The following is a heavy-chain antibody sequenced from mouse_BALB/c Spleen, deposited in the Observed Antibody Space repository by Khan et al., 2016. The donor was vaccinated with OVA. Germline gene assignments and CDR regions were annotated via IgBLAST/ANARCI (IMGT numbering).Heavy chain of an antibody. CDR3: ARRARIKY. CDR1: GYSITSGYG. V-gene: IGHV3-1*02. CDR2: IRYSGST. J-gene: IGHJ2*01. D-gene: IGHD3-3*01. Sequence: EVELVESGPGLVKPSQSLSLTCTVTGYSITSGYGWNWIRQFPGNKLECMGYIRYSGSTNYNPSLKSRISITRDTSKNQFYLQLNSVTTEDTATYYRARRARIKYWGQGTTLTVSS.